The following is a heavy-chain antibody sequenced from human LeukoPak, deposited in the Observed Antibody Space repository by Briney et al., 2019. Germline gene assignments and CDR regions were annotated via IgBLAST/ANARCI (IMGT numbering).Heavy chain of an antibody. Sequence: SGGSLRLSCAASGFTVSSNYMSWVRQAPGKGLEWVSVIYSGGSTYYADSVKGRFTISRDNSKNTPYLQMNSLRAEDTAVYYCARAPSEWFGELSPYYYGMDVWGQGATVTVSS. D-gene: IGHD3-10*01. V-gene: IGHV3-66*01. CDR3: ARAPSEWFGELSPYYYGMDV. CDR2: IYSGGST. CDR1: GFTVSSNY. J-gene: IGHJ6*02.